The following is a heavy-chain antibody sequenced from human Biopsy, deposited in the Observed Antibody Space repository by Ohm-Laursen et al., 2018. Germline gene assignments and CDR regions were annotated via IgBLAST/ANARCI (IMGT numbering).Heavy chain of an antibody. D-gene: IGHD5-24*01. J-gene: IGHJ4*02. Sequence: SLRLSCAASGFYFSNYAMSWVRQAPGKGLEWVSGISGSGGSTYYADSVKGRFTISRDNAKNSLYLQMNSLRVEDTAVYYCARWDYSGQGTLVTVSS. CDR2: ISGSGGST. CDR3: ARWDY. V-gene: IGHV3-23*01. CDR1: GFYFSNYA.